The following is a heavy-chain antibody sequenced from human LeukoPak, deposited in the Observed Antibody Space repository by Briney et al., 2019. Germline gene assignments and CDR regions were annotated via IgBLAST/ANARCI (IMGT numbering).Heavy chain of an antibody. CDR2: INHSGST. CDR1: GGSFSGYY. J-gene: IGHJ4*02. D-gene: IGHD3-9*01. Sequence: SETLSLTCAVYGGSFSGYYWSWIRQPPGKGLEWIGEINHSGSTNYNPSPKRRVTISVDASKNQFSLKLSSVTAADRAVYYCARGGYDILTGYPIDYWGQGTLVTVSS. V-gene: IGHV4-34*01. CDR3: ARGGYDILTGYPIDY.